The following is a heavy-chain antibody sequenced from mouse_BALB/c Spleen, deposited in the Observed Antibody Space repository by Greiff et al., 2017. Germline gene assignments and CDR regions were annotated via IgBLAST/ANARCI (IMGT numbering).Heavy chain of an antibody. V-gene: IGHV5-9-4*01. J-gene: IGHJ3*01. Sequence: EVQRVESGGGLVKPGGSLKLSCAASGFTFSSYAMSWVRQSPEKRLEWVAEISSGGSYTYYPDTVTGRFTISRDNAKNTLYLEMSSLRSEDTAMYYCARDASTMITAFAYWGQGTLVTVSA. CDR1: GFTFSSYA. D-gene: IGHD2-4*01. CDR3: ARDASTMITAFAY. CDR2: ISSGGSYT.